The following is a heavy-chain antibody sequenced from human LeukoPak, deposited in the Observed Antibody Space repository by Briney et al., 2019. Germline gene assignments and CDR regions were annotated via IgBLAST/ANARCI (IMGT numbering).Heavy chain of an antibody. CDR1: GFTFSSYG. V-gene: IGHV3-30*18. CDR3: AKGEDWHYYYYGMDV. D-gene: IGHD3/OR15-3a*01. Sequence: GRSLRLSCAASGFTFSSYGMHWVRQAPGKGLEWVAVISYDGSNKYYADSVKGRVTISRDNSKNTLYLQMNSLRAEDTAVYYCAKGEDWHYYYYGMDVWGKGTTVTVSS. CDR2: ISYDGSNK. J-gene: IGHJ6*04.